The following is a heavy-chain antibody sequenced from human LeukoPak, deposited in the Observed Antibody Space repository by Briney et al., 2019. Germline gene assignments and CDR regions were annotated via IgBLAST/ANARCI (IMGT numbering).Heavy chain of an antibody. CDR3: ARDNYGKNYFDY. J-gene: IGHJ4*02. V-gene: IGHV3-53*01. Sequence: GGSLRLSCAASGVTVSRNYMSWVGQAPGKGLEWVSVIYTGGDTYYADSVKGRFTISRDISQNTLYLQMNSLRAEDTAVYYCARDNYGKNYFDYWGQGTLVTVSS. D-gene: IGHD3-10*01. CDR2: IYTGGDT. CDR1: GVTVSRNY.